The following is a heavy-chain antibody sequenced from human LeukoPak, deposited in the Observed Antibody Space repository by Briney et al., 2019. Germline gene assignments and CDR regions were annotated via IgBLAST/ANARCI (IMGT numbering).Heavy chain of an antibody. CDR2: IKQDGSEK. Sequence: PEGSLRLSCAASGFTFSSYWMSWVRQAPGKGLEWVANIKQDGSEKYYVDSVKGRFTISRDNAKNSLYLQMNSLRAEDTAVYYCARGYYDSSGYYFFDYWGQGTLVTVSS. V-gene: IGHV3-7*04. J-gene: IGHJ4*02. CDR3: ARGYYDSSGYYFFDY. CDR1: GFTFSSYW. D-gene: IGHD3-22*01.